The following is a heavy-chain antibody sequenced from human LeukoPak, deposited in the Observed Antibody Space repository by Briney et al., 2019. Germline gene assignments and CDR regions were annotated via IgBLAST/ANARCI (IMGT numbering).Heavy chain of an antibody. Sequence: SETLTLTCTVSGASITGHRMIGIRQPPGKGLEWIGFIYYSGTTNYNPSLKSRVTISVDTSKNQFSLTLSSVTAADTAVYYCARHLRGGIYFDYWGQGTLVTVSS. D-gene: IGHD3-16*01. J-gene: IGHJ4*02. CDR2: IYYSGTT. V-gene: IGHV4-59*08. CDR1: GASITGHR. CDR3: ARHLRGGIYFDY.